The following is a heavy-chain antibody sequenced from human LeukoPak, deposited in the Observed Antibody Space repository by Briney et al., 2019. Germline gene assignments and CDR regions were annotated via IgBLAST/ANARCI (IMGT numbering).Heavy chain of an antibody. V-gene: IGHV3-48*03. Sequence: GGSLRLTCSASGFTFTNYEMNWVRQAPGKGLEWVSYISGSGDVIHYADSVKGRFIISRDNAENSLFLQMNSLRAEDTAVYFCARPLGYSGSGSYYAYWGQGTLVTVSS. D-gene: IGHD3-10*01. CDR1: GFTFTNYE. CDR2: ISGSGDVI. CDR3: ARPLGYSGSGSYYAY. J-gene: IGHJ4*02.